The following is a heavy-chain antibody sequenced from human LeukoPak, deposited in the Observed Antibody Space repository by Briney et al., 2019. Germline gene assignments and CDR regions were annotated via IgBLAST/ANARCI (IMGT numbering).Heavy chain of an antibody. V-gene: IGHV1-69*13. CDR2: IIPIFGTA. CDR3: ATGEWELGVDYYYMDV. CDR1: GGTFSSYA. D-gene: IGHD1-26*01. Sequence: PWASVKVSCKASGGTFSSYAISWVRQAPGQGLEWMGGIIPIFGTANYAQKFQGRVTITADESTSTAYMELSSLRSEDTAVYYCATGEWELGVDYYYMDVWGKGTTVTISS. J-gene: IGHJ6*03.